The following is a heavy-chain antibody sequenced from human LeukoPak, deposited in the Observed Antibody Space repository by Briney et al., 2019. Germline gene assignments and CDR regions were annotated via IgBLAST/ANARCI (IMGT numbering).Heavy chain of an antibody. CDR3: ARANGALWELEPDAYYFDY. V-gene: IGHV4-39*07. CDR1: GGSISSSSYY. J-gene: IGHJ4*02. D-gene: IGHD1-1*01. CDR2: LYYSGST. Sequence: PSETLSLTCTVSGGSISSSSYYWGWIRPPPGKGLEWVGSLYYSGSTYYNPSLKSRVTISVATSKNQFSLKLSSVTAADTAVYYCARANGALWELEPDAYYFDYWGQGTLVTVSS.